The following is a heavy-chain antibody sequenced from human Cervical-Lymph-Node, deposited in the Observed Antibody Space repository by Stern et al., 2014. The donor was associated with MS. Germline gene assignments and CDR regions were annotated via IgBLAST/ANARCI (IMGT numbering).Heavy chain of an antibody. CDR3: AKDRVANYFDSSGVFDY. D-gene: IGHD3-22*01. CDR2: ISWNSGSI. Sequence: EVQLLESGGGLVQPGRSLRLSCAASGFSFDDYAMHWVRQAPGKGLEWVSGISWNSGSIGYADSVKGRFTISRDNAKNSLYLQMNSLRAEDTALYYCAKDRVANYFDSSGVFDYWGQGTLVTVSS. CDR1: GFSFDDYA. J-gene: IGHJ4*02. V-gene: IGHV3-9*01.